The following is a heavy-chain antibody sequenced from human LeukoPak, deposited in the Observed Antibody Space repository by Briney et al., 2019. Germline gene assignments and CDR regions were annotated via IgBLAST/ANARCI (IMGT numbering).Heavy chain of an antibody. CDR3: ARGDYDFWSGYPTDYYFDY. Sequence: SETLSLTCAVYGGSFSGYYWSWIRQPPGKGLEWIGEINHSGSTNYNPSLKSRVTISVDTSKNQFSLKLSSVTAADTAVYYCARGDYDFWSGYPTDYYFDYWGQGTLVTVSS. D-gene: IGHD3-3*01. J-gene: IGHJ4*02. CDR1: GGSFSGYY. CDR2: INHSGST. V-gene: IGHV4-34*01.